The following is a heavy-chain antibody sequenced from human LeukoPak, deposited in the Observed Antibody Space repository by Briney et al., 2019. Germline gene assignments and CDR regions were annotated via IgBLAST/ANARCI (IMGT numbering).Heavy chain of an antibody. CDR3: AKVLSSYYYDSSGYYGSFDY. CDR1: GFTFSSSW. J-gene: IGHJ4*02. Sequence: GSLRLSCAASGFTFSSSWMAWVRQAPGKGLEWVSAISGSGGSTYYADSVKGRFTISRDNSKNTLYLQMNSLRAEDTAVYYCAKVLSSYYYDSSGYYGSFDYWGQGTLVIVSS. V-gene: IGHV3-23*01. CDR2: ISGSGGST. D-gene: IGHD3-22*01.